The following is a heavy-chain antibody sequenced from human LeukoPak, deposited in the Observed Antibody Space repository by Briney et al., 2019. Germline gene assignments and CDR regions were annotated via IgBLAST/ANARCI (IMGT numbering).Heavy chain of an antibody. CDR2: IYYSGNT. D-gene: IGHD6-13*01. V-gene: IGHV4-39*07. CDR3: ARDGGSAAAGELDY. J-gene: IGHJ4*02. Sequence: SETLSLTCTVSGGSISSGGYYWSWIRQPPGKALEWIGNIYYSGNTYYNPSLKSRVTISVDTSKNQFSLKVSSVTAADTAVYYCARDGGSAAAGELDYWGQGTLVTVSS. CDR1: GGSISSGGYY.